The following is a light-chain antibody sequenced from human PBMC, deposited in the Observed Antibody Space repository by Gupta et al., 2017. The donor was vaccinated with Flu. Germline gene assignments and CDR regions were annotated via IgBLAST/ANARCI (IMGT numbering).Light chain of an antibody. CDR2: LVS. Sequence: DVVVTQSPLSLLVTLGQPASISCRSSQSLIYSDGNTVLHWFQQRPGQSPRRLIYLVSHRESGVPERFSGGGSGTEFTLKSSRVEAEVVGIYFFMQGAHWPWAFGQGTKVEIK. CDR1: QSLIYSDGNTV. V-gene: IGKV2-30*01. CDR3: MQGAHWPWA. J-gene: IGKJ1*01.